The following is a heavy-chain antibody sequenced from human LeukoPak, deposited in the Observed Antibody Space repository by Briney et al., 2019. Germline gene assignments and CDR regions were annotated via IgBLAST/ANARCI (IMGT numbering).Heavy chain of an antibody. Sequence: IPSETLSLTCTVSGGSISSSSYYWGWIRQPPGKGLEWIGSIYYSGSTYYNPSLKSRVTISVDTSKNQFSLKLSSVTAADTAVYYCARHATTVTYLNWFDPWGQGTLVTVSS. CDR2: IYYSGST. D-gene: IGHD4-17*01. J-gene: IGHJ5*02. V-gene: IGHV4-39*01. CDR3: ARHATTVTYLNWFDP. CDR1: GGSISSSSYY.